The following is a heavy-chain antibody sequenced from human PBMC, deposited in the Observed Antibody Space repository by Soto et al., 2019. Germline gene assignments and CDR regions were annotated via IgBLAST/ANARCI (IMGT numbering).Heavy chain of an antibody. CDR1: GGTFSSYA. J-gene: IGHJ6*02. CDR2: VIPIFGTA. CDR3: ARAPYYYGSGRYPAYYYYGMDV. V-gene: IGHV1-69*13. D-gene: IGHD3-10*01. Sequence: ASVKVSCKASGGTFSSYAISWVRQAPGQGLEWMGGVIPIFGTANYAQKFQGRVTITADESTSTAYMELSSLRSEDTAVYYCARAPYYYGSGRYPAYYYYGMDVWGQGTTVTVSS.